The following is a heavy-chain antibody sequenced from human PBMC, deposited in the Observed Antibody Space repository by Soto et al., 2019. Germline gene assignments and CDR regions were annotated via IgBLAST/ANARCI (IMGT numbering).Heavy chain of an antibody. J-gene: IGHJ6*03. CDR3: ARADRSGGIIVVVAASHYYYYMDV. Sequence: QVQLVQSGAEVKKPGASVKVSCKASGYTFTSYDINWVRQATGQGLEWMGWMNPNSGNTGYAQKFQGRVTMTRNTSISTADMELSSLRSEDTAVYYCARADRSGGIIVVVAASHYYYYMDVWGKGNTVTGSS. V-gene: IGHV1-8*01. CDR1: GYTFTSYD. D-gene: IGHD2-15*01. CDR2: MNPNSGNT.